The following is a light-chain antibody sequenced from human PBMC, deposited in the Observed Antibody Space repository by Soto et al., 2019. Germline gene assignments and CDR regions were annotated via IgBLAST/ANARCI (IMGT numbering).Light chain of an antibody. CDR2: DNS. J-gene: IGLJ1*01. CDR1: SSSIGAGYD. V-gene: IGLV1-40*01. Sequence: QSVLTQPPSVSGAPGQRVTISCTGSSSSIGAGYDVHWYQQLPGTAPKLLIYDNSNRPSGVPDRFSGSKSDTSASLAITGLQDEDEADYYCQSYDSSLSAYVFGTGTKLTVL. CDR3: QSYDSSLSAYV.